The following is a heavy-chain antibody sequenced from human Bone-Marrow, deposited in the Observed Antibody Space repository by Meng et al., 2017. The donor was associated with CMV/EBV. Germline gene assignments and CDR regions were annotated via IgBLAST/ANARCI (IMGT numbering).Heavy chain of an antibody. CDR1: GGSISSYY. Sequence: GSLRLSCTVSGGSISSYYWSWIRQPPGKGLEWIGYIYYSGSTNYNPSLKSRVTISVDTSKNQFSLKLSSVTAADTAVYYCARDGYNLPLAIWGQGEMVT. CDR2: IYYSGST. J-gene: IGHJ3*02. V-gene: IGHV4-59*01. CDR3: ARDGYNLPLAI. D-gene: IGHD5-24*01.